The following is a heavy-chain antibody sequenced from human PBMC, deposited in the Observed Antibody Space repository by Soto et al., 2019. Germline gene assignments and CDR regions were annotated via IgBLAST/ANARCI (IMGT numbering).Heavy chain of an antibody. D-gene: IGHD3-16*01. V-gene: IGHV4-59*08. CDR2: ASYSGSP. CDR3: ARQWGGDY. J-gene: IGHJ4*02. CDR1: GGSIGSHY. Sequence: QVQLQESGPGLVKPSETLSLTCTVSGGSIGSHYWSWIRQPPGEGLEWIGRASYSGSPSYNPSLKSRVTISKDTSKNQFSLKLTAVTAADTAVEYCARQWGGDYWGQGILVTVSS.